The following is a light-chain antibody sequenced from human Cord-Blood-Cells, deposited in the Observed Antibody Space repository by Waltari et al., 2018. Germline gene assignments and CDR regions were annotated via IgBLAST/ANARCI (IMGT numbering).Light chain of an antibody. Sequence: QSVLTQPPSVSGAPGQRVTISCTGSSSNIGAGYDVHWYQQLPGTAPKLLLYGNSNRPSGVPDRFSGSKSGTSASLAITGLQAEDEAYYYCQSYDSSLSGSVFGGGTKLTVL. CDR2: GNS. CDR1: SSNIGAGYD. CDR3: QSYDSSLSGSV. J-gene: IGLJ2*01. V-gene: IGLV1-40*01.